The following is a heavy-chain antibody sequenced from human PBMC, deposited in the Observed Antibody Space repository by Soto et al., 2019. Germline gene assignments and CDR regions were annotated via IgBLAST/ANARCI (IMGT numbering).Heavy chain of an antibody. V-gene: IGHV3-23*01. CDR3: VKNSGWFNT. D-gene: IGHD3-10*01. Sequence: LRLSCAASGFMFSTTDMSWVRQAPGKGLEWLTTIEGSGEITYYADSVKGRFTISRDNSKSTVYLQMDSLTADDTAVYFCVKNSGWFNTWGQGTPVTVSS. CDR2: IEGSGEIT. CDR1: GFMFSTTD. J-gene: IGHJ5*02.